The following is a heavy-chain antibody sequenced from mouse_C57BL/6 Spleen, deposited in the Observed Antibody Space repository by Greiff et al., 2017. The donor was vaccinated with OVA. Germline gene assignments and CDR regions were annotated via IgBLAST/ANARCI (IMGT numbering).Heavy chain of an antibody. D-gene: IGHD3-3*01. J-gene: IGHJ4*01. CDR1: GYTFTDYE. CDR3: TRSRALRYYAMDY. CDR2: IDPETGGT. Sequence: VKLMESGAELVRPGASVTLSCKASGYTFTDYEMHWVKQTPVHGLEWIGAIDPETGGTAYNQKFKGKAILTADKSSSTAYMELRSLTSEDSAVYYCTRSRALRYYAMDYWGQGTSVTVSS. V-gene: IGHV1-15*01.